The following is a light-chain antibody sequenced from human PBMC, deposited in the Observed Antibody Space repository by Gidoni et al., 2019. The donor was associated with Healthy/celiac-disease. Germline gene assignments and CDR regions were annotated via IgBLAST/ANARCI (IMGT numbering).Light chain of an antibody. CDR2: GKN. Sequence: SSELTQDTAVSVALGQTVRITCQGDSLRSYYASWYQQKPGQAPVLVIYGKNNRPSGIPDRFSGSSSGNTASLTITGAQAEDEADYYCNSRDSSGNLWVFGTGTKVTVL. CDR1: SLRSYY. V-gene: IGLV3-19*01. CDR3: NSRDSSGNLWV. J-gene: IGLJ1*01.